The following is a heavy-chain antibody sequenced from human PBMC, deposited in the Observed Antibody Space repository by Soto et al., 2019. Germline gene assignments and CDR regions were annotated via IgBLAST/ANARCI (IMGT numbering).Heavy chain of an antibody. CDR2: ISGSGGST. V-gene: IGHV3-23*01. CDR1: GFTFSSYA. D-gene: IGHD3-10*01. CDR3: AIPERREYYYGSGGMLDY. J-gene: IGHJ4*02. Sequence: GGSLRLSCAASGFTFSSYAMSWVRQAPGKGLEWVSAISGSGGSTYYADSGKGRFTISRDNSKNTLYLQMNSLRAEDTAVYYCAIPERREYYYGSGGMLDYWGQGTLVTVSS.